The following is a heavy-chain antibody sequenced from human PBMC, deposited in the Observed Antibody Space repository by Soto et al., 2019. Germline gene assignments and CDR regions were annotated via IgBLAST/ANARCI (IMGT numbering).Heavy chain of an antibody. CDR1: GFTFSSYD. CDR3: ARGSIEMATRYYFDY. CDR2: IGTAGDT. J-gene: IGHJ4*02. V-gene: IGHV3-13*01. Sequence: GGSLRLSCAASGFTFSSYDMHWVRQATGKGLEWVSAIGTAGDTYYPGSVKGRFTISRENAKNSLYLQMNSLRAGDTAVYYCARGSIEMATRYYFDYWGQGTLVTVSS. D-gene: IGHD5-12*01.